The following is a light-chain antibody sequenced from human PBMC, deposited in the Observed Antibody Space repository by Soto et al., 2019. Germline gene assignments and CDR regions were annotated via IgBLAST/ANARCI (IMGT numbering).Light chain of an antibody. CDR3: HKYNIYPLT. J-gene: IGKJ4*01. Sequence: DVQMTQSPSSLSASVGDRVTITCRASQDIKDWLAWYQQKPAKAPKSLISAASNLQPGVPSRFSGSGSGTEFTLTITSLQPEDSATYYCHKYNIYPLTFGGGTKVEIK. V-gene: IGKV1D-16*01. CDR2: AAS. CDR1: QDIKDW.